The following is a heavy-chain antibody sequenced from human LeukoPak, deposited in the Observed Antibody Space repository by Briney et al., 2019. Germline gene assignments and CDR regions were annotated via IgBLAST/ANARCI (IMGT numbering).Heavy chain of an antibody. CDR3: AELGITMIGGV. J-gene: IGHJ6*04. CDR1: GFTFNNYE. CDR2: IRYDEDDK. Sequence: GGSLRLSCAASGFTFNNYEMHWVRQAPGKGLEWVAFIRYDEDDKYYADSVKGRFTISRDNAKNSLYLQMNSLRAEDTAVYYCAELGITMIGGVWGKGTTVTISS. D-gene: IGHD3-10*02. V-gene: IGHV3-30*02.